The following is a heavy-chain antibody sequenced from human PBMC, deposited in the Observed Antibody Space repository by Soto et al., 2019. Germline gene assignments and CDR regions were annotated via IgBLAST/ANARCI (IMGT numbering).Heavy chain of an antibody. CDR2: IWYDGSNK. Sequence: XGSLRLLFAASGFTFSSYSMHWVRQAPGKGLEWVAVIWYDGSNKYYADSVKGRFTISRDNSKNTLYLQMNSLRAEDTAVYYCAREYGDYVKAYFDIWGRGTLVTVSS. CDR3: AREYGDYVKAYFDI. CDR1: GFTFSSYS. D-gene: IGHD4-17*01. J-gene: IGHJ2*01. V-gene: IGHV3-33*01.